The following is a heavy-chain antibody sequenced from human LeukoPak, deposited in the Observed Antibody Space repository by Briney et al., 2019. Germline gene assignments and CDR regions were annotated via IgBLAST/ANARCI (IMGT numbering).Heavy chain of an antibody. CDR2: INCGGGSP. D-gene: IGHD7-27*01. J-gene: IGHJ4*02. CDR3: ARVPLAWAPFSY. Sequence: ASVKVSCKASGYTFTSYYIHWVAQTPGQGLEWMGIINCGGGSPTYSQNFQGRVTVTKDTSTSTVYMELSSLTLDDTAVYYCARVPLAWAPFSYWDQETPVTVSS. V-gene: IGHV1-46*01. CDR1: GYTFTSYY.